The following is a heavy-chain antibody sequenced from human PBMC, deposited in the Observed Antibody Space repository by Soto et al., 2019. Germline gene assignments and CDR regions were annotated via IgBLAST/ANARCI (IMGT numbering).Heavy chain of an antibody. J-gene: IGHJ6*02. CDR1: GFTVSSNY. CDR3: VSRDYYGMDV. Sequence: EVQLVESGGGLVQPGGSLRLSCAASGFTVSSNYMNWVRQAPGKGLEWVSVIYSGGSTYYADSVKGRFTISRHNSKNTLYLQMNSLRAEDTAVYYCVSRDYYGMDVWGQGTTVTVSS. V-gene: IGHV3-53*04. CDR2: IYSGGST.